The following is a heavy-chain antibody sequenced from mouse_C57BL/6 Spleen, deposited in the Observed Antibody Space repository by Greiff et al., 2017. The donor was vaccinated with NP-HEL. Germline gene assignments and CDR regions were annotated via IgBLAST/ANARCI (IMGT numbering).Heavy chain of an antibody. V-gene: IGHV5-9-1*02. Sequence: EVKVVESGEGLVKPGGSLKLSCAASGFTFSSYAMSWVRQTPEKRLEWVAYISSGGDYIYYADTVKGRFTISRDNARNTLYLQMSSLKSEDTAMYYCTRESGYDSNWGQGTLVTVSA. J-gene: IGHJ3*01. CDR3: TRESGYDSN. D-gene: IGHD2-4*01. CDR2: ISSGGDYI. CDR1: GFTFSSYA.